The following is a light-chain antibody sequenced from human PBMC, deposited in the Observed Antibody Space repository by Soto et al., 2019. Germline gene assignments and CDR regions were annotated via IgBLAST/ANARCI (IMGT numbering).Light chain of an antibody. Sequence: EIVLTQSPATLSLSPGERATLSCRTSQSVSTFLAWYQHKPGQAPRLLIHDASSRATGVPPRFSGSGSGTDFTLTISSLEPEDFAVYYCQQRGTFGPGTKVDIK. J-gene: IGKJ3*01. CDR3: QQRGT. CDR1: QSVSTF. CDR2: DAS. V-gene: IGKV3-11*01.